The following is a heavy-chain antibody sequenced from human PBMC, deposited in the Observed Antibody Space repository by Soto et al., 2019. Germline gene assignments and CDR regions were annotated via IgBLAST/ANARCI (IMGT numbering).Heavy chain of an antibody. V-gene: IGHV3-30*18. Sequence: GGSLRLSCXASGFTFSNYDMHWVRQAPGKGLEWVAVISYDGTNKYYADSVRGRFTISRDNSKNTLYLQMNSLRVEDTAVYYCAKGLSGSGAYQWFDPWGQGTLVTVSS. CDR3: AKGLSGSGAYQWFDP. CDR1: GFTFSNYD. D-gene: IGHD3-10*01. CDR2: ISYDGTNK. J-gene: IGHJ5*02.